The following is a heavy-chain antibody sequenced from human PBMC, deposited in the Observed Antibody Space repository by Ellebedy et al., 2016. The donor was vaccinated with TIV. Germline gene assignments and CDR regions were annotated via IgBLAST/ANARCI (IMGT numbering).Heavy chain of an antibody. Sequence: GESLKIPCGGSGFSFETYGMHWVRQTPGQGLEWVAAISYNGRNTYFADFVKGRFTVSSDNFNYTLYLQMNSLSAEDTSIYHCAKDRHPFTTTWYQNYFDYWGQGTPVTVSS. J-gene: IGHJ4*02. V-gene: IGHV3-30*18. CDR3: AKDRHPFTTTWYQNYFDY. CDR2: ISYNGRNT. D-gene: IGHD6-13*01. CDR1: GFSFETYG.